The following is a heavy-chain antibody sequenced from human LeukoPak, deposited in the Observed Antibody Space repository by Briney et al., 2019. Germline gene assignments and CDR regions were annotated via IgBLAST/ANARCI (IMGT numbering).Heavy chain of an antibody. CDR2: IYYSGST. Sequence: SETLSLTCTVSGGSISSYYWSWIRQPPGKGLEWTGYIYYSGSTNYNPSLKSRVTISVDTSKNQFSLKLSSVTAADTAVYYCARDNNSGGGWYFDYWGQGTLVTVSS. CDR3: ARDNNSGGGWYFDY. V-gene: IGHV4-59*01. D-gene: IGHD6-19*01. CDR1: GGSISSYY. J-gene: IGHJ4*02.